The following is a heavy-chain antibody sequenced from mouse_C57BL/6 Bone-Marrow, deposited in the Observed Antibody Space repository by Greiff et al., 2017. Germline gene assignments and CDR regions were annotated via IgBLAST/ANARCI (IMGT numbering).Heavy chain of an antibody. CDR1: GYTFTSYW. V-gene: IGHV1-64*01. Sequence: VQLQQSGAELVKPGASVKLSCKASGYTFTSYWMHWVKQRPGQGLEWIGMIHPNRGSTNYNEKFKSKATLTVDKSSSTAYMQLRSLTSEDSAVYDCARDGSSYDYDAMDYWGQGTSVTVSS. J-gene: IGHJ4*01. CDR2: IHPNRGST. D-gene: IGHD1-1*01. CDR3: ARDGSSYDYDAMDY.